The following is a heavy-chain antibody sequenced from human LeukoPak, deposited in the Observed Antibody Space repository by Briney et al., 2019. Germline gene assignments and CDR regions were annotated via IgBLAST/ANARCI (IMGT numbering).Heavy chain of an antibody. CDR2: IRNEGSNK. CDR1: GFTFSSYG. Sequence: PGGSLRLSCAASGFTFSSYGMHWFRQAPGKGLEWVAFIRNEGSNKYYADSVKGRFTITRDNSKNTLYLQMNSLRAEDTAVYYCAKGDDSTPWYWGQGTLVTVSS. V-gene: IGHV3-30*02. J-gene: IGHJ4*02. D-gene: IGHD3-22*01. CDR3: AKGDDSTPWY.